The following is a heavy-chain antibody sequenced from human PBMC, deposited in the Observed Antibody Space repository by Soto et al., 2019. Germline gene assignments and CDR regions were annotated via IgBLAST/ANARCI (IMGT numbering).Heavy chain of an antibody. D-gene: IGHD2-21*02. CDR1: GFTFSSYA. CDR3: ARLPGPLVSVLYIYPVDARETPSDVDV. CDR2: VSFDGSNK. V-gene: IGHV3-30*10. Sequence: VQVLESGGGLVQPGGSLRLSCAASGFTFSSYAMSWVRQAPGQGLEWVAVVSFDGSNKYYRDSVKGRFTISKDNGKNTLYLQMNDLRHEDTAVYYCARLPGPLVSVLYIYPVDARETPSDVDVWGQGTSVTVSS. J-gene: IGHJ6*02.